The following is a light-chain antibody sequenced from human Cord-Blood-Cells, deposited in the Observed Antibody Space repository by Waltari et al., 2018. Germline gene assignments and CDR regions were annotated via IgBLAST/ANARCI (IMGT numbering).Light chain of an antibody. CDR1: RRDVCGYTY. CDR2: DVR. Sequence: QSALTQPRSVSGSPDHPLTTSFPVPRRDVCGYTYISWYQQPPGTAPKLMIYDVRKRPSGVPDRFSCSKSGNTASLTISGLQAEDEADYYCCSYAGSYTFYVFGTGTKVTVL. V-gene: IGLV2-11*01. J-gene: IGLJ1*01. CDR3: CSYAGSYTFYV.